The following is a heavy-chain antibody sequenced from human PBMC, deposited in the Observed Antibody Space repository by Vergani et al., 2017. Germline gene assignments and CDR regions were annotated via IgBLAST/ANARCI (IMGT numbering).Heavy chain of an antibody. CDR1: GFTFSSYG. CDR2: IWYDGSNK. D-gene: IGHD3-10*01. V-gene: IGHV3-33*01. J-gene: IGHJ6*03. CDR3: ARTYYYGSGSYWYYYYYYMDV. Sequence: QVQLVESGGGVVQPGRSLRLSCAASGFTFSSYGMHWVRQAPGKGLEWVAVIWYDGSNKYYADSVKARFTISRDNSKNTLYLQMNSLRAEDTAVYYCARTYYYGSGSYWYYYYYYMDVWGKGTTVTVSS.